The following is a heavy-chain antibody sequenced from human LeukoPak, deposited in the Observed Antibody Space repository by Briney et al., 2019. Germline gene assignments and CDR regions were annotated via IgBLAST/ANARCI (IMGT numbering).Heavy chain of an antibody. CDR3: SRDRLYSSTWYDPGSDY. CDR2: ISAYNGNT. Sequence: ASVKVSCKASGYTFTSYGISWVRQAPGQGLEWMGWISAYNGNTNYAQKLQGRVTMTTDTSTSTAYMELRSLRSDDTAVYYCSRDRLYSSTWYDPGSDYWGQGTLVTVSS. D-gene: IGHD6-13*01. J-gene: IGHJ4*02. CDR1: GYTFTSYG. V-gene: IGHV1-18*01.